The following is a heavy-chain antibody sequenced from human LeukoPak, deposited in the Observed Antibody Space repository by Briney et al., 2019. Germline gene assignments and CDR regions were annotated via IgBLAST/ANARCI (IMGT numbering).Heavy chain of an antibody. J-gene: IGHJ1*01. CDR1: GGSISSSTFY. V-gene: IGHV4-39*07. CDR3: ARTTMGYSSSNTDAEYFQH. D-gene: IGHD6-13*01. CDR2: IYYSGTP. Sequence: PSETLSLTCTVSGGSISSSTFYWGWIRQPPGKGLEWIGSIYYSGTPYYNPSLKSRVTISLDTSKNQFSLKLSSVTAADTAVYYCARTTMGYSSSNTDAEYFQHWGQGTLVTVSS.